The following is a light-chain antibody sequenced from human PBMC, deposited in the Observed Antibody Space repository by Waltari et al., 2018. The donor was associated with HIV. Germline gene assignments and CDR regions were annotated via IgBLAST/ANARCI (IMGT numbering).Light chain of an antibody. V-gene: IGKV3-15*01. CDR1: QNVGNN. Sequence: EVVVTQAPAALSVFPGRRDTVSCTTSQNVGNNVAWYQKKSGQSPRLLIYGASTRATGVPGRFGGSGSGTEFNLTIDSLQAVDSAVYYCQHYDNLSRTFGPGTTVEIK. CDR2: GAS. J-gene: IGKJ1*01. CDR3: QHYDNLSRT.